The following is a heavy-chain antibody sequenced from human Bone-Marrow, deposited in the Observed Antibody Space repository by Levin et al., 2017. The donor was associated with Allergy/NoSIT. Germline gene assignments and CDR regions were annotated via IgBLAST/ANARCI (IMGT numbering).Heavy chain of an antibody. J-gene: IGHJ4*02. CDR2: INQDGSNT. V-gene: IGHV3-7*01. CDR3: MSWGYSSGWGDY. Sequence: LSLTCAASGFTFSSSWMTWVRQTPGKGLEWVANINQDGSNTNYVDSVRGRFTISRDNAKNSLYLQMNSLRVEDTAVYYCMSWGYSSGWGDYWGQGTLVTVSS. D-gene: IGHD6-19*01. CDR1: GFTFSSSW.